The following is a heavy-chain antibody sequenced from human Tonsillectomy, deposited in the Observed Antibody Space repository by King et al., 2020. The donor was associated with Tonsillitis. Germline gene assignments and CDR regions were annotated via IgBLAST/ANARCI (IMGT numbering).Heavy chain of an antibody. V-gene: IGHV3-30*18. Sequence: VQLVESGGGVVQPGRSLRLSCAASGFTFSSYDIHCVRQAPGKGLEWVAVIWYDGSKKYYADSVKGRFTISRDNSKNTLYLQMNSLRAEDTAVYYCAKEGRSFLYGMDVWGQGTTVTVSS. CDR2: IWYDGSKK. CDR3: AKEGRSFLYGMDV. CDR1: GFTFSSYD. D-gene: IGHD2-15*01. J-gene: IGHJ6*02.